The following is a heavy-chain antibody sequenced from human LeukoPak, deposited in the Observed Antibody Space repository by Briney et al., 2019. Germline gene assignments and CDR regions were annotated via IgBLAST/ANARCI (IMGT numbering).Heavy chain of an antibody. Sequence: GASVKVSCKASGYTFHSYDISWVRQAPGQGLEWVGWISAHNGNTNYAQKLQGRVTMTTDTSTSTAYMELRSLRSDDTAVYYCARGPGIAAAEWFDPWGQGTLVTVSS. CDR2: ISAHNGNT. J-gene: IGHJ5*02. CDR3: ARGPGIAAAEWFDP. V-gene: IGHV1-18*01. D-gene: IGHD6-13*01. CDR1: GYTFHSYD.